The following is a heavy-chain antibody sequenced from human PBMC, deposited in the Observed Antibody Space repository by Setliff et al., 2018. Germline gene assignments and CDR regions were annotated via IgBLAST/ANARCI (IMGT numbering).Heavy chain of an antibody. D-gene: IGHD1-1*01. J-gene: IGHJ4*02. Sequence: PSETLSLTCKVSGDSMNSGVYYWAWIRQPPGKGLEWIGRIYSGGTTYYNSSLKSRVTISVDTSKSQFSLRLNSVTAADTAVYYCARTGTYRYFDYWGRGTLVNRLL. V-gene: IGHV4-39*01. CDR1: GDSMNSGVYY. CDR2: IYSGGTT. CDR3: ARTGTYRYFDY.